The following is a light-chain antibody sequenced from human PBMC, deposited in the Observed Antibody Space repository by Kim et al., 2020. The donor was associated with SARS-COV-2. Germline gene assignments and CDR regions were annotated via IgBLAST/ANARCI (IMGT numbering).Light chain of an antibody. CDR2: DVS. J-gene: IGLJ2*01. CDR3: SSYTSSSTVL. CDR1: SSDVGGYNY. Sequence: QSALTQPASVSGSPGQSITISCTGTSSDVGGYNYVSWYQQHPGKAPKLMIYDVSKRPSGVSNRFSGSKSGNTASLTISGLQAEDEADYYCSSYTSSSTVLFGGGTKLTVL. V-gene: IGLV2-14*01.